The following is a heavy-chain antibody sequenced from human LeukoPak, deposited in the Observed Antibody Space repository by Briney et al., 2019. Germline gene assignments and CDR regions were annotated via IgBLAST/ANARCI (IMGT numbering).Heavy chain of an antibody. CDR3: TRIYSFSLVH. CDR1: GGPFSGYY. D-gene: IGHD2-15*01. Sequence: PSETLSLTCAVYGGPFSGYYWSWIRQPPGKGLEWIGEINHSGSTNYNPSLKSRVTISVDTSKNQFSPKLSSVTAADTAVYYCTRIYSFSLVHWGQGTLVTVSS. J-gene: IGHJ4*02. CDR2: INHSGST. V-gene: IGHV4-34*01.